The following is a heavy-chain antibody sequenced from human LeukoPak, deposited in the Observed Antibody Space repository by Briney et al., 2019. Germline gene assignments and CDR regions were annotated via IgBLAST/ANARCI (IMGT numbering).Heavy chain of an antibody. V-gene: IGHV3-53*01. Sequence: GGSLRLSCAASGFTVSSNYMSWVRQAPRKGLEWVSVIYSGGSTYYADSVKGRFTISRDNSKNTLYLQMNSLRAEDTAVYYCARAPNYYDSSGYYKRIIDYWGQGTLVTVSS. CDR1: GFTVSSNY. D-gene: IGHD3-22*01. CDR2: IYSGGST. CDR3: ARAPNYYDSSGYYKRIIDY. J-gene: IGHJ4*02.